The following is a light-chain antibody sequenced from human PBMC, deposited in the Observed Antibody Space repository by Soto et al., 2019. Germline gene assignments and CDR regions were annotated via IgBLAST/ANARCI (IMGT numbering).Light chain of an antibody. CDR3: QQYGGSPPFT. Sequence: EIVLTQSPGTLSLSPGERATLSCRASQSVSNSYLAWYQQKPGQAPRLLIYGASSRATGIPDRFSGSGSGTDFTLTISRLGPEDFAVYYWQQYGGSPPFTFGPGTKVDIK. CDR2: GAS. V-gene: IGKV3-20*01. J-gene: IGKJ3*01. CDR1: QSVSNSY.